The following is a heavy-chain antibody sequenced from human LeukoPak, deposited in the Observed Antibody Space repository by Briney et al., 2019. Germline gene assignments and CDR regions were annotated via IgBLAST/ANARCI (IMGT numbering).Heavy chain of an antibody. D-gene: IGHD3-10*01. CDR3: ASRGHVGSGTYSPYDY. CDR1: GFTFSNYA. Sequence: LAGGSLRLSCAASGFTFSNYAMSWVRQAPGKGLEWVSVISGSGGRTYYADSVKGRSTISIDNSRNTVYLQMTSLRAEDTAVYYCASRGHVGSGTYSPYDYWGQGTLVTVSS. CDR2: ISGSGGRT. V-gene: IGHV3-23*01. J-gene: IGHJ4*02.